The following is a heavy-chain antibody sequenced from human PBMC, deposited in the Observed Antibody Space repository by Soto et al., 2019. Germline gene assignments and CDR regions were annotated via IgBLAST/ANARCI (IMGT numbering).Heavy chain of an antibody. CDR1: GFTFSSYG. V-gene: IGHV3-30*18. J-gene: IGHJ4*02. D-gene: IGHD6-19*01. Sequence: GGSLRRSCAASGFTFSSYGMHWVRQAPGKGLEWVAVISYDGSNKYYADSVKGRFTISRDNSKNTLYLQMNSLRAEDTAVYYCAKDGIAVAGKRGFDYWGQGTLVTVSS. CDR3: AKDGIAVAGKRGFDY. CDR2: ISYDGSNK.